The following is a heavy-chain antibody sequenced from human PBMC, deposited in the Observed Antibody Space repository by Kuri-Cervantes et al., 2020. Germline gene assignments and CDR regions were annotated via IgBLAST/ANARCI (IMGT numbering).Heavy chain of an antibody. CDR2: ISYDGSNK. V-gene: IGHV3-30-3*01. CDR3: ARERVRGPTAHCGMDV. D-gene: IGHD3-10*01. Sequence: GGSLRLSCAASGFTFSSYAMHWVRQAPGKGLEWVAVISYDGSNKYYADSVRGRFTISRDNAKNILYLQMNSLRADDTAVYYCARERVRGPTAHCGMDVWGQGTAVTVSS. CDR1: GFTFSSYA. J-gene: IGHJ6*02.